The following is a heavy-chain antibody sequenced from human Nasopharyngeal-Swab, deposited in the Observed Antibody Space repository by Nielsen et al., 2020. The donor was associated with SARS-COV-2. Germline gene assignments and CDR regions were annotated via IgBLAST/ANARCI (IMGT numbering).Heavy chain of an antibody. CDR3: AKFNMIVVVITVFDY. J-gene: IGHJ4*02. CDR1: GFTFSSYA. CDR2: ISGSGGST. Sequence: GESLKISCAASGFTFSSYAMSWVRQAPGKGLEWVSAISGSGGSTYYADSVKGWFTISRDNSKNTLYLQMNSLRAEDTAVYYCAKFNMIVVVITVFDYWGQGTLVTVSS. D-gene: IGHD3-22*01. V-gene: IGHV3-23*01.